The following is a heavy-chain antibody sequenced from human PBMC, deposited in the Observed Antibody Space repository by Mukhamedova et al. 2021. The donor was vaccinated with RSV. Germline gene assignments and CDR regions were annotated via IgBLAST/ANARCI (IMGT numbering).Heavy chain of an antibody. CDR2: T. Sequence: TYYADSVKGRFTISRDNSENTLYLQMNSLRAEHTAVYYCVKDPVVSHSGSGIYYFDYWGQGTLVTVSS. D-gene: IGHD3-10*01. J-gene: IGHJ4*02. V-gene: IGHV3-23*01. CDR3: VKDPVVSHSGSGIYYFDY.